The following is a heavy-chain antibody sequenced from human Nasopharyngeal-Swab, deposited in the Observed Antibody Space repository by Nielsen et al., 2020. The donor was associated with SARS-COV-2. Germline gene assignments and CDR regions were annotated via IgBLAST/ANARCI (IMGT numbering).Heavy chain of an antibody. V-gene: IGHV3-21*01. Sequence: GGSLRLSCAASGFSFSASGMSWVRRAPGKGLEWVSSISIGNSYILYAGSVKGRFTISRDNVRESLFLQMNSLTADDTAVYYCARVRYYGSGDYRPHYFDFWGHGTLVTVSS. D-gene: IGHD3-10*01. CDR3: ARVRYYGSGDYRPHYFDF. J-gene: IGHJ4*01. CDR2: ISIGNSYI. CDR1: GFSFSASG.